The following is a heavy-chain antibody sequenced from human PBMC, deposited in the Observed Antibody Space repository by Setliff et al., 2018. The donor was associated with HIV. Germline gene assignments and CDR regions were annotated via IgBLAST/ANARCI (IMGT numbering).Heavy chain of an antibody. Sequence: NLPETLSLTCIVSGGSIGSYYWSWIRQSPGKGLEWIGYVYYTGSTNYNPSLKSRVTIGVDTSKNQFSLKLTSVTAADAAVYYCARRRPPPSGLYSAYYMDVWGTGTTVTVSS. CDR1: GGSIGSYY. D-gene: IGHD1-26*01. V-gene: IGHV4-59*08. J-gene: IGHJ6*03. CDR3: ARRRPPPSGLYSAYYMDV. CDR2: VYYTGST.